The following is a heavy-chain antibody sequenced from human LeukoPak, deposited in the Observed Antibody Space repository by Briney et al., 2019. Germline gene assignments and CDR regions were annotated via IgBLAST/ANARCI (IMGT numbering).Heavy chain of an antibody. CDR1: GFTFSSYS. CDR2: ISSSSSYI. V-gene: IGHV3-21*01. CDR3: ARDSHDYGDYVSFDY. D-gene: IGHD4-17*01. Sequence: NPGGSLRLSCAASGFTFSSYSMNWVRQAPGKGLEWVSSISSSSSYIYYADSVKGRFIISRDNAKNSLYLQMNSLRAEDTAVYYCARDSHDYGDYVSFDYWGQGTLVTVSS. J-gene: IGHJ4*02.